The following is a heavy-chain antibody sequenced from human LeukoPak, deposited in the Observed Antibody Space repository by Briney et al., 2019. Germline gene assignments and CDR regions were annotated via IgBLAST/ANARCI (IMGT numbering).Heavy chain of an antibody. V-gene: IGHV1-8*01. CDR1: GYTFTSYD. CDR2: MNPNSGNT. CDR3: ARDNSVEDTAWWFDP. D-gene: IGHD4-23*01. J-gene: IGHJ5*02. Sequence: ASVKVSCKASGYTFTSYDINWVRQATGQGLEWMGWMNPNSGNTGCAQKFQGRVTMTRDMSTSTDYMELSSLRSEDTAVYYCARDNSVEDTAWWFDPWGQGTLVTVSS.